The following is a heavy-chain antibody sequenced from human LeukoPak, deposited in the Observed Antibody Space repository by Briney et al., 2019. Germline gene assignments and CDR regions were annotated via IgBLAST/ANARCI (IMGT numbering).Heavy chain of an antibody. CDR2: INHSGST. CDR3: ARAPPKLTTVTTYWYFDL. CDR1: GFTFSSCG. D-gene: IGHD4-17*01. Sequence: GSLRLSCAASGFTFSSCGMHWVRQAPGKGLEWIGEINHSGSTNYNPSLKSRVTISVDTFKNQFSLKLSSVTAADTAVYYCARAPPKLTTVTTYWYFDLWGRGTLVTVSS. V-gene: IGHV4-34*01. J-gene: IGHJ2*01.